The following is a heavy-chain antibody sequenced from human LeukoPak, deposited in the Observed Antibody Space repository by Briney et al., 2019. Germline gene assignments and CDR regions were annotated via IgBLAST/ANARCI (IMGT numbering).Heavy chain of an antibody. V-gene: IGHV3-23*01. Sequence: PGGSLRLSCAASGFTFSSYAVSGVRQAPGKGLEWVSSISGSGVATYSADSVKGRFTISRDNSKNTLYLQMNSLRPEDTAVYYCAKDPMTYSIGSFTPVDYWGQGTLVTVSS. CDR1: GFTFSSYA. CDR3: AKDPMTYSIGSFTPVDY. CDR2: ISGSGVAT. J-gene: IGHJ4*02. D-gene: IGHD6-19*01.